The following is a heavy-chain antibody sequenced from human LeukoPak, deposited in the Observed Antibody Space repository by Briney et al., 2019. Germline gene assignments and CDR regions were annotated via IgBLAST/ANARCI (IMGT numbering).Heavy chain of an antibody. CDR3: ARVRKMAFDY. V-gene: IGHV4-59*06. CDR1: GGSLNNYF. J-gene: IGHJ4*02. Sequence: SETLSLTCTVSGGSLNNYFWSWIRQPAGKGLEWIGYSYNNGSTYYKPSLRSRVTISVDTSKNQFSLKVRSVTAADTAVYYCARVRKMAFDYWGQGTPVTVSS. CDR2: SYNNGST. D-gene: IGHD3-10*01.